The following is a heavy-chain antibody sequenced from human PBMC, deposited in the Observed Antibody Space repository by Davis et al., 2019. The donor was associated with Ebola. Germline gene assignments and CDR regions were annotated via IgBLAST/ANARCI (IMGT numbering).Heavy chain of an antibody. CDR2: ISSRSSYI. V-gene: IGHV3-21*01. Sequence: PGGSLRLSCAASGFSISTYAMHWVRQAPGKGLEWVSSISSRSSYIYYADSVKGRFTISRDNAKNSLYLQMNSLRAEDTAVYYLAAGSPHSDYWGQGTLVTVSS. J-gene: IGHJ4*02. CDR3: AAGSPHSDY. CDR1: GFSISTYA. D-gene: IGHD6-13*01.